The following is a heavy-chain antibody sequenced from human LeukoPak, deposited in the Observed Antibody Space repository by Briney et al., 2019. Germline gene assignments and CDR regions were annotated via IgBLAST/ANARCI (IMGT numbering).Heavy chain of an antibody. D-gene: IGHD3-3*01. J-gene: IGHJ6*02. CDR3: AKALRFLEWSQYGMDV. CDR1: AFTFSSYG. CDR2: ISYDGSNK. Sequence: GGSLRLSCAASAFTFSSYGMHWGRQAPRKGLEWVAVISYDGSNKYYADSVKGRFTISRDSSKNKLYLQMNSLRAEDTAVYYCAKALRFLEWSQYGMDVWGQGTTVTVSS. V-gene: IGHV3-30*18.